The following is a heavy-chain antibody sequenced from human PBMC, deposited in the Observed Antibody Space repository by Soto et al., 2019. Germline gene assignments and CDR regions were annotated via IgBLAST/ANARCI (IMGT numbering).Heavy chain of an antibody. Sequence: PGGSLRLSCSASGFTFSSYAMHWVRQAPGKGLEWVSAISGSGGSTYYADSVKGRFTISRDNSKNTLYLQMNSLRAEDTAVYYCAKDRIQLWLSQPDHFDYWGQGTLVTVSS. CDR1: GFTFSSYA. CDR3: AKDRIQLWLSQPDHFDY. J-gene: IGHJ4*02. D-gene: IGHD5-18*01. CDR2: ISGSGGST. V-gene: IGHV3-23*01.